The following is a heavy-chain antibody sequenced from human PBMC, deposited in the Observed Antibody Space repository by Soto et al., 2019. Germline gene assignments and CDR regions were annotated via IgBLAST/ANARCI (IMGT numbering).Heavy chain of an antibody. Sequence: QVQLQQWGAGLLKPSETLSLTCAVYGESFIGHYWNWIRQPPGKGLEWIGEINHNGRTNYNPSLKSRVTISIHTSSKQFSLKLSSLIDTDTAVYYCARGAPRDSSGLYFDSWGQGGLVTVAS. V-gene: IGHV4-34*02. CDR2: INHNGRT. D-gene: IGHD6-19*01. J-gene: IGHJ4*02. CDR3: ARGAPRDSSGLYFDS. CDR1: GESFIGHY.